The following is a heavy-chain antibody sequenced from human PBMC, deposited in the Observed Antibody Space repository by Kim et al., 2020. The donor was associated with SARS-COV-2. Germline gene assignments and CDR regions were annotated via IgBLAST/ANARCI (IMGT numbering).Heavy chain of an antibody. Sequence: GGSLRLSCTASGFTFSSYGMHWVRQAPGKGLEWVALILYDGSNTYYADSVKGRFTISSDNSKNTVSLEMKSLRAEDTAVYYCGKDNYKISTEHLNWYYDLWRRGPRVSVFS. D-gene: IGHD4-4*01. V-gene: IGHV3-30*18. CDR1: GFTFSSYG. J-gene: IGHJ2*01. CDR3: GKDNYKISTEHLNWYYDL. CDR2: ILYDGSNT.